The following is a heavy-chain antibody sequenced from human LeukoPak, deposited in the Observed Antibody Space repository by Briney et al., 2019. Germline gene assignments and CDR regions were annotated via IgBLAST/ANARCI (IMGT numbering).Heavy chain of an antibody. V-gene: IGHV3-23*01. CDR2: IGGGGGGA. J-gene: IGHJ4*02. CDR3: AKDPRTVGIQLWST. Sequence: PGGSLRLSCAASGFTFSSYAMSWGRQAPGMGLEWVSGIGGGGGGAFYADSVKGRFTISRDNSKNTLYLQMNSLRAEDTAVYYCAKDPRTVGIQLWSTWGQGALVTVSS. D-gene: IGHD5-18*01. CDR1: GFTFSSYA.